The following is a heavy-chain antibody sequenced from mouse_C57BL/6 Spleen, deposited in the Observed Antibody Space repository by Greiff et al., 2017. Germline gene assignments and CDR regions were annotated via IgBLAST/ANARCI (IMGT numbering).Heavy chain of an antibody. CDR3: ARQNYYGSSYDYAMDY. J-gene: IGHJ4*01. Sequence: VQLVESGPGLVAPSQSLSITCTVSGFSLTSYGVHWVRQPPGKGLEWLVVIWSDGSTTYNSALKSRLSISKDNSKSQVFLKMNSLQTDDTAMYYCARQNYYGSSYDYAMDYWGQGTSVTVSS. V-gene: IGHV2-6-1*01. CDR2: IWSDGST. CDR1: GFSLTSYG. D-gene: IGHD1-1*01.